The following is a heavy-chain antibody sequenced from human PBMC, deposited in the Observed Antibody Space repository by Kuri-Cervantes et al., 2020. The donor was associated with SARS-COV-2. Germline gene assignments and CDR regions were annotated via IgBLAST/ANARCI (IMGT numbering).Heavy chain of an antibody. V-gene: IGHV4-34*01. CDR3: AKDHLLMDV. Sequence: SETLSLTCAFYGESFSGYYWNWIRQSPGKGLEWVGEVNHRGSTNYNPSLKSRVTISVDTSSKQFSLHLGSVTAEDTAVYYCAKDHLLMDVWGKGTTVTVSS. CDR2: VNHRGST. J-gene: IGHJ6*04. CDR1: GESFSGYY.